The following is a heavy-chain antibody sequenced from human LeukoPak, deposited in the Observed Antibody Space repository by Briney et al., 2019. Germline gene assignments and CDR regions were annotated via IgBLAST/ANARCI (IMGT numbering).Heavy chain of an antibody. CDR3: AGNDFYYFDY. Sequence: SETLSLTCTVSGGSISSSNYYWGWIRQPPGKGLEWIGAIYYSGATYYNLSLKSRVTISVDTSKNEVSLKLSSVTVADTAVYYCAGNDFYYFDYWGQGTLVTVSS. CDR1: GGSISSSNYY. J-gene: IGHJ4*02. V-gene: IGHV4-39*01. D-gene: IGHD1-1*01. CDR2: IYYSGAT.